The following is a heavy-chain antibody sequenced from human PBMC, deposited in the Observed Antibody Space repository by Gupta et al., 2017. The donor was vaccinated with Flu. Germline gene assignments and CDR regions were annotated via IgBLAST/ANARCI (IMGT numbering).Heavy chain of an antibody. V-gene: IGHV1-69*06. CDR2: IIPVLGTP. Sequence: QVQLVQSGAEVKKPGSSVKVSCRASGGIFAIYAIKWVRQAPGQGLEWMGGIIPVLGTPNYAQNFQGRVKITADKSTSTVYLELSSLRSEDTAVYYCAGGMALNWFDPWGQGTLVTVS. CDR3: AGGMALNWFDP. J-gene: IGHJ5*02. D-gene: IGHD1-14*01. CDR1: GGIFAIYA.